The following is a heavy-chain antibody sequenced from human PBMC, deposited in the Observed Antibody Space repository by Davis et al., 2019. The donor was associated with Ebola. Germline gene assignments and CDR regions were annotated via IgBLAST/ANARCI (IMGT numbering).Heavy chain of an antibody. CDR3: ARDNGSGSYFDY. J-gene: IGHJ4*02. V-gene: IGHV3-33*01. CDR2: IWYDGSNK. CDR1: GFTFSSYG. Sequence: GGSLRLSCAASGFTFSSYGMHWVRQAPGKGLEWVAVIWYDGSNKYYADSVKGRFTISRDNSKNTLYLQMNSLRAEDTAGYYCARDNGSGSYFDYWGQGTLVTVSS. D-gene: IGHD1-26*01.